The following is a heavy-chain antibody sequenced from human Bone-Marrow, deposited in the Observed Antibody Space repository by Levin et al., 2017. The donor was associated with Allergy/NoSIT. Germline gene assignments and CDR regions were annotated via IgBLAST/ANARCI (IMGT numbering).Heavy chain of an antibody. V-gene: IGHV3-15*01. Sequence: GGSLRLSCAASGLTFTNAWMSWVRQAPGKGPEWVGRIKSKTDGGTTEYAAPVQDRFTISRDDSKTTLYLQMNSLKTEDTAVYYCTTDRSLGGFDIWGQGTMVIVSS. J-gene: IGHJ3*02. CDR3: TTDRSLGGFDI. CDR1: GLTFTNAW. CDR2: IKSKTDGGTT. D-gene: IGHD2-15*01.